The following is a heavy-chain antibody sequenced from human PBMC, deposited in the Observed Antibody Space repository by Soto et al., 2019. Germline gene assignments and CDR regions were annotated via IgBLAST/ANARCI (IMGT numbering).Heavy chain of an antibody. V-gene: IGHV3-23*01. CDR1: GLTFSSYA. J-gene: IGHJ4*02. CDR2: ISGSGGST. D-gene: IGHD3-10*01. CDR3: AKDKSYYYGSGTSNIFDY. Sequence: PGGSLRLSCAASGLTFSSYAMSWVRQAPGKGLEWVSGISGSGGSTYYADSVKGRFTISRDNSKNTLYLQMNSLRAEDTAVYYCAKDKSYYYGSGTSNIFDYWGQGTLVTVSS.